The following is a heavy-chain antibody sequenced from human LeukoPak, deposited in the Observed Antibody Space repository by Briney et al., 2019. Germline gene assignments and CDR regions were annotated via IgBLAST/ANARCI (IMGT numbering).Heavy chain of an antibody. CDR2: INPNSGGT. D-gene: IGHD3-16*02. J-gene: IGHJ4*02. CDR1: GGTFSSYA. Sequence: ASVKVSCKASGGTFSSYAISWVRQAPGQGLEWMGWINPNSGGTKYAQKFQGWVTMTRGTSISTAYMELSRLRSDDTAVYYCARGGPYYDYVWGSYRSATFDYWGQGTLVTVSS. V-gene: IGHV1-2*04. CDR3: ARGGPYYDYVWGSYRSATFDY.